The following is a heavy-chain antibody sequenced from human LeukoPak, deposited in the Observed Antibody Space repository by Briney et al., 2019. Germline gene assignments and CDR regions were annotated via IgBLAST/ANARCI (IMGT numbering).Heavy chain of an antibody. D-gene: IGHD6-13*01. CDR1: GYSTSSGYY. CDR2: INHSGST. J-gene: IGHJ4*02. V-gene: IGHV4-38-2*02. Sequence: SETLSLTCTVSGYSTSSGYYWGWIRQPPGKGLEWIGEINHSGSTNYNPSLKSRVTISVDTSKNQFSLKLSSVTAADTAVYYCGGGYSSSFWGQGTLVTVSS. CDR3: GGGYSSSF.